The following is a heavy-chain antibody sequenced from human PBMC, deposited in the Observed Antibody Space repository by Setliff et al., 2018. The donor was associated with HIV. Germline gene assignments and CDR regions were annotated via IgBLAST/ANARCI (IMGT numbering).Heavy chain of an antibody. J-gene: IGHJ4*02. V-gene: IGHV1-69*13. CDR2: IIPIFNTA. CDR1: GGTFSLYA. Sequence: SVKVSCKASGGTFSLYAINWVRQAPGQGLEWMGGIIPIFNTANYAQKFQGRVTITADGSTSTAYMELSSLRFEDTATYYCARYHCSGGSCYFPYFDYWGQGTLVTVSS. CDR3: ARYHCSGGSCYFPYFDY. D-gene: IGHD2-15*01.